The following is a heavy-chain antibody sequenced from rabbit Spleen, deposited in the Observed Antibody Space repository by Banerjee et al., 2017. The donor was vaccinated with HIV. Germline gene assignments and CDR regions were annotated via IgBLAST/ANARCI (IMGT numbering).Heavy chain of an antibody. D-gene: IGHD1-1*01. CDR2: IYGGGSGCP. Sequence: QEQLVESGGGLVQPGGSLTLTCKASGFSFSDRAVMCWVRQAPGKGLEWIACIYGGGSGCPYYASWAKGRFTISSHIAQNTPYLQLNSLTAADTATYFCARDTGSSVSSYGMDLWGQGTLFTV. V-gene: IGHV1S45*01. J-gene: IGHJ6*01. CDR1: GFSFSDRAV. CDR3: ARDTGSSVSSYGMDL.